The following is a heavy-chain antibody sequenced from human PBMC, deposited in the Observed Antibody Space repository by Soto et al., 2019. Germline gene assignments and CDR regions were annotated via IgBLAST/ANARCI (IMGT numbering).Heavy chain of an antibody. CDR1: GGTFSSYA. D-gene: IGHD2-15*01. CDR3: ARVMVAATLSYYYYYGMDV. V-gene: IGHV1-69*13. CDR2: IIPIFGTA. J-gene: IGHJ6*02. Sequence: ASVKVSCKASGGTFSSYAISWVRQAPGQGLEWMGGIIPIFGTANYAQKFQSRVTITADESTSTAYMELSSLRSEDTAVYYCARVMVAATLSYYYYYGMDVWGQGTTVTVSS.